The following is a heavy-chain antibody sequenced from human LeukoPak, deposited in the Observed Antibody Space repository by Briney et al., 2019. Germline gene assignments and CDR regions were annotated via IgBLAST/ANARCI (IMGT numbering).Heavy chain of an antibody. CDR3: ARDILRGYYFDY. CDR1: GGSISSSSYY. CDR2: IYYSGST. J-gene: IGHJ4*02. V-gene: IGHV4-39*07. D-gene: IGHD4-23*01. Sequence: SETLSLTCAVSGGSISSSSYYWGWIRQPPGKGLEWIGSIYYSGSTYYNPSLKSRVTISVDTSKNQFSLKLSAVTAADTAVYYCARDILRGYYFDYWGQGTLVTVSS.